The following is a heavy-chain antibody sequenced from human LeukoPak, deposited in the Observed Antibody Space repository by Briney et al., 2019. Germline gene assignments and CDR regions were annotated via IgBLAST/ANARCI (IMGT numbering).Heavy chain of an antibody. V-gene: IGHV4-34*01. CDR2: INHRGIT. CDR3: ARDQASYFDY. Sequence: SETLSLTCAVYGASFTGYCWSWIRQPPGKGLEWIGEINHRGITNYNPSLKSRVTISVDTSKNQFSLKLSSVTAADTAVYYCARDQASYFDYWGQGTLVTVSS. J-gene: IGHJ4*02. CDR1: GASFTGYC.